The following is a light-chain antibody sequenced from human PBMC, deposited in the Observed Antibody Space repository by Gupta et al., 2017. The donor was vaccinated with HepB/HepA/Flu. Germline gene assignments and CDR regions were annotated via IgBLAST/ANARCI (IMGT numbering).Light chain of an antibody. CDR2: GVS. V-gene: IGLV2-14*03. Sequence: QSALTQPASVSGSPGPSITISWPGTSSDVGGYNYVSWYQQHPGKAPKLMIYGVSNRPSGVSNRFSGSKSGNTASLTISGLQAEDEADYYCSSYTSSSTLDVFGTGTKVTVL. CDR3: SSYTSSSTLDV. J-gene: IGLJ1*01. CDR1: SSDVGGYNY.